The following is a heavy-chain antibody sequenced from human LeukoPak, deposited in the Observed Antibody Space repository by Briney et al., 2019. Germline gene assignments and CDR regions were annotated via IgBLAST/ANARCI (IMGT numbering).Heavy chain of an antibody. CDR2: MNPNSGNT. D-gene: IGHD3-22*01. J-gene: IGHJ4*02. V-gene: IGHV1-8*01. Sequence: ASVKVSCKASGYTFTSYDINWVRQATGQGLEWMGWMNPNSGNTGYAQKFQGRVTITRNTSTRTAYMELSSLSSEDSAVYYCARGVWESSGPYYFGYWGQGTLVTVSS. CDR3: ARGVWESSGPYYFGY. CDR1: GYTFTSYD.